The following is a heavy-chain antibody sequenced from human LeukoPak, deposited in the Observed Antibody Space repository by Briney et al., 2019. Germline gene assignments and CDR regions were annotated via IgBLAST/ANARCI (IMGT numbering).Heavy chain of an antibody. V-gene: IGHV4-34*01. J-gene: IGHJ4*02. CDR1: GGSFSGYY. CDR3: ARGEPYYDFWSGYYFDY. CDR2: INHSGST. Sequence: SETLSLTCAVYGGSFSGYYWSWIRQPPGKGLDWIGEINHSGSTNYNPSLKSRVTISVDTSKNQFSLKLSSLIAADTAVYYCARGEPYYDFWSGYYFDYWGQGTLVTFSS. D-gene: IGHD3-3*01.